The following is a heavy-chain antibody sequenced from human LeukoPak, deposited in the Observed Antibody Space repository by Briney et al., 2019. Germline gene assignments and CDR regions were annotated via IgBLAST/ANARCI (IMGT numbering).Heavy chain of an antibody. D-gene: IGHD2-2*01. Sequence: PSETLSLTCTVSGYSISSGYYWGWIRQPPGKGLEWIGSIYYSGSTYYNPSLKSRVTISVDTSKNQFSLKLSSVTAADTAVYYCARRARLCSSTSRCSYWGQGTLVTVSS. V-gene: IGHV4-38-2*02. CDR2: IYYSGST. CDR1: GYSISSGYY. J-gene: IGHJ4*02. CDR3: ARRARLCSSTSRCSY.